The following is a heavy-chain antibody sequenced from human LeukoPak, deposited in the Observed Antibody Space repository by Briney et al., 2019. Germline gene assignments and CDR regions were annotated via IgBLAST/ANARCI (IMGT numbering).Heavy chain of an antibody. V-gene: IGHV4-4*09. CDR3: VVSPNQDFFDY. J-gene: IGHJ4*02. CDR2: IYGSGGT. Sequence: SETLSLTCTVSGISINSHYLNWIRQPPGKGLEWIGHIYGSGGTNYNPSLKSRVTMSVDTSKRQSSLNLKSLTAADTAVYYCVVSPNQDFFDYWGQGPLVTVSS. CDR1: GISINSHY.